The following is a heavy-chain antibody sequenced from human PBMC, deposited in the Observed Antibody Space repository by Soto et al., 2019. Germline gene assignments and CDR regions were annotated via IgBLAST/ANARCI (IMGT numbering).Heavy chain of an antibody. CDR1: GYTFTSYD. D-gene: IGHD6-13*01. CDR2: MNPNSGNT. J-gene: IGHJ5*02. V-gene: IGHV1-8*01. CDR3: ARLYGSSSWYARSRLGFDP. Sequence: QVQLVQSGAEVKKPGASVKVSCKASGYTFTSYDINWVRQATGQGLEWMGWMNPNSGNTGYAQKFQGRVTMTRNTYISTAYMELSSLRSEDTAVYYCARLYGSSSWYARSRLGFDPWGQGTLVTVSS.